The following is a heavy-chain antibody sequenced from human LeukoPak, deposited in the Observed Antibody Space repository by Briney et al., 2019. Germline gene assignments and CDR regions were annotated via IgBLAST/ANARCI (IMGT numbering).Heavy chain of an antibody. D-gene: IGHD6-25*01. CDR2: ISGSGGST. V-gene: IGHV3-23*01. Sequence: TGGSLRLSCAASGFTFSSYAMSWVRQAPGKGLEWVSVISGSGGSTYYADSVKGRFTISRDNSKNTLYLQMNSLRAEDTAVYYCARGIAARTYYFDYWGQGTLVTVSS. CDR1: GFTFSSYA. J-gene: IGHJ4*02. CDR3: ARGIAARTYYFDY.